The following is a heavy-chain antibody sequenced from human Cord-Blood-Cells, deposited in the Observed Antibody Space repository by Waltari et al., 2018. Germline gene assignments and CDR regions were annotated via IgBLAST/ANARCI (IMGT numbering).Heavy chain of an antibody. CDR3: ARIAAAGCFDY. V-gene: IGHV3-48*03. CDR1: GFPFSSYE. D-gene: IGHD6-13*01. Sequence: EVQLVESGGGLVQPGGSLRLSCAASGFPFSSYEMNWVRQAPGKGLEWVSYISSSGSTIYYADSVKGRFTISRDNAKNSLYLQMNSLRAEDTAVYYCARIAAAGCFDYWGQGTLVTVSS. J-gene: IGHJ4*02. CDR2: ISSSGSTI.